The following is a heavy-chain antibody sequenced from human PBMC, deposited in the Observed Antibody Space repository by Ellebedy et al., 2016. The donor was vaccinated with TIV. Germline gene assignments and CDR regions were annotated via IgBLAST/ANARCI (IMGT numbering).Heavy chain of an antibody. J-gene: IGHJ4*02. V-gene: IGHV4-39*01. CDR2: IYHRGDT. CDR1: GESIGTSIYY. D-gene: IGHD4-23*01. Sequence: SETLSLTXTVSGESIGTSIYYLGWIRQPPGKGLEWIGSIYHRGDTSYNPSLESRATVSMATSKNQIYLKLRSVTAADTAVYYCTRPYGGGYWGQGILVTVSS. CDR3: TRPYGGGY.